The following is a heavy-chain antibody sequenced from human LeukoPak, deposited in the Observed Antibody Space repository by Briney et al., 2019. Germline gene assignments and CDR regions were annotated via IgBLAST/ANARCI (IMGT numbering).Heavy chain of an antibody. V-gene: IGHV4-59*01. CDR2: IYYSGST. Sequence: SETLSLTCTVSGGSISSYYWSWIRQPPGKGLEWNGYIYYSGSTNYNPSLKSRVTISVDTSKNQFSMKLSSVTAADTAVYYCARVRVIPRTQTYYFDYWGQGTLVTVSS. CDR3: ARVRVIPRTQTYYFDY. CDR1: GGSISSYY. J-gene: IGHJ4*02. D-gene: IGHD1-14*01.